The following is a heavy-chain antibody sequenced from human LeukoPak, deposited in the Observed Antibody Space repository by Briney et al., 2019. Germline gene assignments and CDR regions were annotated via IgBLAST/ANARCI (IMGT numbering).Heavy chain of an antibody. Sequence: SETLSLTCTVSGGSISSSSYYWGWIRQPPGKGLEWIGSIYYSGSTYYNPSLKSRVTISVDTSKNQFSLKLSSVTAAATAVYYWSKNAYYYDDSSGSYFDYWGQGTLVTVSS. J-gene: IGHJ4*02. V-gene: IGHV4-39*07. D-gene: IGHD3-22*01. CDR3: SKNAYYYDDSSGSYFDY. CDR2: IYYSGST. CDR1: GGSISSSSYY.